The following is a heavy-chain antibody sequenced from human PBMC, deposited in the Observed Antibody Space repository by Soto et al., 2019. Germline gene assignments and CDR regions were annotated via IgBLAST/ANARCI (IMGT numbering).Heavy chain of an antibody. J-gene: IGHJ1*01. CDR3: ARKGIAAAKH. Sequence: QVQLQQCGAGLLKPSETLSLTCAVYGGSFSGYYWSWIRQPPGEGLEWIGEINHSGSTNYNPSLKNPVTRSVDTSKNQFSLKLSSVTAADTAVYYCARKGIAAAKHWGQGTLVTVSS. CDR2: INHSGST. V-gene: IGHV4-34*01. D-gene: IGHD6-13*01. CDR1: GGSFSGYY.